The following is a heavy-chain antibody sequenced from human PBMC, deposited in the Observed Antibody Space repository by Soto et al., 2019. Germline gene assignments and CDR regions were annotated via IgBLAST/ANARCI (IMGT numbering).Heavy chain of an antibody. CDR1: GFTFDDYA. CDR2: ISWDGGST. V-gene: IGHV3-43D*04. D-gene: IGHD3-16*01. J-gene: IGHJ6*02. Sequence: GGSLRLSCAASGFTFDDYAMHWVRQAPGKGLEWVSLISWDGGSTYYADSVKGRFTISRDNSKNSLYLQMNSLRAEDTALYYCAKGVGMITFGGAAMDVWGQGTTVTVSS. CDR3: AKGVGMITFGGAAMDV.